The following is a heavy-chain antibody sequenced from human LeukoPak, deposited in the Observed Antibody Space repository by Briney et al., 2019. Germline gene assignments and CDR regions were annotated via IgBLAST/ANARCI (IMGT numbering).Heavy chain of an antibody. V-gene: IGHV1-18*01. D-gene: IGHD2-8*01. J-gene: IGHJ4*02. CDR1: GYTFTSYG. CDR3: ARQSLGVLMVYAILDY. Sequence: GASVKVSCKASGYTFTSYGISWVRQAPGQGLEWMGWISAYNGNTNYAQKLQGRVTMTTGTSTSTAYMELRSLRSDDTAVYYCARQSLGVLMVYAILDYWGQGTLVTVSS. CDR2: ISAYNGNT.